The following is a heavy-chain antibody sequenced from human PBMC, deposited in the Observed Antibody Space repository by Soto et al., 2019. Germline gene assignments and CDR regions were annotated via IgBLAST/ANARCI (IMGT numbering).Heavy chain of an antibody. CDR1: GYTFIGYY. CDR3: ARGQAATSSGWFDP. Sequence: ASVKVSCKASGYTFIGYYMHWVRQAPGQGLEWMGWINPNSGGTNYAQKFQGRVTMTRDTSISTAYMELSRLRSDDTAVYYCARGQAATSSGWFDPWGQGTLVTVSS. D-gene: IGHD1-26*01. CDR2: INPNSGGT. V-gene: IGHV1-2*02. J-gene: IGHJ5*02.